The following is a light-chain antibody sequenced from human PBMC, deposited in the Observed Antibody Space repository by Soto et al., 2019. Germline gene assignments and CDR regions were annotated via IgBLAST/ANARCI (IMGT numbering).Light chain of an antibody. V-gene: IGKV3-15*01. CDR2: GAS. CDR1: QSVGTY. Sequence: EIVMTQSPVTLSVSPGERATLSCKASQSVGTYLAWYQQKPGQAPRLLIYGASTRATGVPARFSGGGSGTDFTLTISSLQSEDFAIYHCQQYDNFPPWTFGQRTKVEIK. CDR3: QQYDNFPPWT. J-gene: IGKJ1*01.